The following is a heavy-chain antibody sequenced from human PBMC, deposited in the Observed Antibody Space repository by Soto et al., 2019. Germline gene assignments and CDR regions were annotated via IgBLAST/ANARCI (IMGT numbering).Heavy chain of an antibody. Sequence: GGSLRLSCAASGFTFGGSAMHWVRQASGKGLEWVGHIRSKTNSYATAYAESVKGRFTISRDDSMNTAYLQMNSLKTEDTAVYFCTRQADAVQWLVVPTDYNFDYWGQGTLVTVSS. CDR1: GFTFGGSA. V-gene: IGHV3-73*01. CDR2: IRSKTNSYAT. CDR3: TRQADAVQWLVVPTDYNFDY. D-gene: IGHD6-19*01. J-gene: IGHJ4*02.